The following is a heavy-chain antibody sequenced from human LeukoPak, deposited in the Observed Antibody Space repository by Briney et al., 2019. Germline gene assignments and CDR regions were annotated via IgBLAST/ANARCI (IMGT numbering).Heavy chain of an antibody. Sequence: GGSLRLSRAPSLFTFSTYTMSWVRQAPGKGLEWVSAISNSGGYTYYAGPVKGRFTISKDQSKNKAYLQMNRRRAEERAVNYCAKDKGGR. CDR3: AKDK. CDR2: ISNSGGYT. CDR1: LFTFSTYT. V-gene: IGHV3-23*01. J-gene: IGHJ2*01.